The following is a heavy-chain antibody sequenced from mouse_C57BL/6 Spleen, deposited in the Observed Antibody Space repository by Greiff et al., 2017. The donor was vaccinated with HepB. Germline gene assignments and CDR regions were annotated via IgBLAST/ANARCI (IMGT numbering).Heavy chain of an antibody. J-gene: IGHJ4*01. CDR2: IHPNSGST. V-gene: IGHV1-64*01. D-gene: IGHD1-1*01. Sequence: QVQLQQPGAELVKPGASVKLSCKASGYTFTSYWMHWVKQRPGQGLEWIGMIHPNSGSTNYNEKFKSKATLTVDKSSRTAYMQLSSLTSEDSAVYYCARGRSYYAMDYWGQGTSVTVSS. CDR1: GYTFTSYW. CDR3: ARGRSYYAMDY.